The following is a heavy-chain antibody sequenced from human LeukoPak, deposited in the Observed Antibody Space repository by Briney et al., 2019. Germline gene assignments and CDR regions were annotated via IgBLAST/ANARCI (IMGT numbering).Heavy chain of an antibody. CDR1: GFTFSSYA. CDR3: AKTVGDSGRYYFDY. D-gene: IGHD3-10*01. V-gene: IGHV3-23*01. J-gene: IGHJ4*02. CDR2: ISGSGGNT. Sequence: GGSLRLSCAASGFTFSSYAVTWVRQAPGKGLEWVSTISGSGGNTYYADSVKGRFTISRDNSKKTLYLQMKSLRAEDTAVYYCAKTVGDSGRYYFDYWGQGTLVTVSS.